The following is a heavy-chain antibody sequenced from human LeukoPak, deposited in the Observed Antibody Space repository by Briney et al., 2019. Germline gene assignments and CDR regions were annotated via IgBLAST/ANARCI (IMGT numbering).Heavy chain of an antibody. D-gene: IGHD6-19*01. V-gene: IGHV1-69*13. Sequence: GVSVKVSCKASGGTFSSYAISWVRQAPGQGLEWMGGIIPIFGTANYAQKFQGRVTITADESTSTAYMELSSLRSEDTAVYYCARVVEVEQQWLALGDFDLWGRGTLVTVSS. CDR2: IIPIFGTA. J-gene: IGHJ2*01. CDR1: GGTFSSYA. CDR3: ARVVEVEQQWLALGDFDL.